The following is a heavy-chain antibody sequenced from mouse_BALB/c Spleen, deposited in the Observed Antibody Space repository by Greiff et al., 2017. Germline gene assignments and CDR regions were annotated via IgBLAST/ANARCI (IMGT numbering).Heavy chain of an antibody. D-gene: IGHD2-2*01. V-gene: IGHV14-3*02. CDR3: ARNGYAFAY. CDR1: GFNIKDTY. J-gene: IGHJ3*01. CDR2: IDPANGNT. Sequence: EVQGVESGAELVKPGASVKLSCTASGFNIKDTYMHWVKQRPEQGLEWIGRIDPANGNTKYDPKFQGKATITADTSSNTAYLQLSSLTSEDTAVYYCARNGYAFAYWGQGTLVTVSA.